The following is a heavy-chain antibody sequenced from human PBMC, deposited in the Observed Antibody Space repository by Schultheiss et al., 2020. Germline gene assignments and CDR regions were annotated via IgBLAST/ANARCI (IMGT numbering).Heavy chain of an antibody. J-gene: IGHJ4*02. D-gene: IGHD6-19*01. Sequence: GGSLRLSCAASGFTFSSYGMHWVRQAPGKGLEWVAVIWYDGSNKYYADSVKGRFTISRDNAKNSLYLQMNSLRAEDTAVYYCARGLIAVADTPIDYWGQGTLVTVSS. V-gene: IGHV3-33*08. CDR2: IWYDGSNK. CDR3: ARGLIAVADTPIDY. CDR1: GFTFSSYG.